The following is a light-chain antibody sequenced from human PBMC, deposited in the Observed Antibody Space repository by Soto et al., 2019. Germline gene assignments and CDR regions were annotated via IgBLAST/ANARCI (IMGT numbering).Light chain of an antibody. V-gene: IGLV2-18*02. CDR1: SSDVGSYNR. CDR2: EVS. Sequence: QSVLTXPPSVSGSPGQSVAVSCTGTSSDVGSYNRVSWYQQPPGTAPKLIIYEVSNRPSGVPDRFSGSKSGNTASLTISGLQAEDEADYYCSSFTSSTTYVFGTGTKVT. J-gene: IGLJ1*01. CDR3: SSFTSSTTYV.